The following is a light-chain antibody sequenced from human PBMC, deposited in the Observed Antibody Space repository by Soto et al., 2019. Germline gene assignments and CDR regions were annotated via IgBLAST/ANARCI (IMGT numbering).Light chain of an antibody. CDR2: GAS. Sequence: EIVMTQSPATLFVSPGERATLSCRASQSIRSNLAWYQQKPGQSPRLLIYGASTRATGIPARFSGSRSGTEFTLTISSLQSEDFAFYYCQQYTNWPPWTCGQGTKVEIK. V-gene: IGKV3-15*01. CDR3: QQYTNWPPWT. J-gene: IGKJ1*01. CDR1: QSIRSN.